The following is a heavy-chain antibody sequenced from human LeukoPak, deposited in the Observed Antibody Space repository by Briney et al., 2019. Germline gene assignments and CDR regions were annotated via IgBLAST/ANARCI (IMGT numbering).Heavy chain of an antibody. CDR3: ARVRIAAAGTGFDY. D-gene: IGHD6-13*01. V-gene: IGHV4-39*01. Sequence: SETLSLTCTVSGGSISSSSYYWGWIRQPPGKGLEWIGSIYYSGSTYYNPSLKSRVTISVDTSKNQFSLKLSSVTAADTAVYYCARVRIAAAGTGFDYWGQGTLVTVSS. J-gene: IGHJ4*02. CDR2: IYYSGST. CDR1: GGSISSSSYY.